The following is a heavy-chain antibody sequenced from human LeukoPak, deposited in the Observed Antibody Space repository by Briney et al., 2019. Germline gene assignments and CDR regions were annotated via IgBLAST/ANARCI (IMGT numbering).Heavy chain of an antibody. J-gene: IGHJ3*02. CDR3: ARVESSSWVGLI. CDR1: GGSISSYY. Sequence: SETLSLTCTVSGGSISSYYWSWIRQPPGKGLEWIGYIYYSGSTNYNPSLKSRVTIPVDTSKNQFSLKLSSVTAADTAVYYCARVESSSWVGLIWGQGTMVTVSS. V-gene: IGHV4-59*01. D-gene: IGHD6-13*01. CDR2: IYYSGST.